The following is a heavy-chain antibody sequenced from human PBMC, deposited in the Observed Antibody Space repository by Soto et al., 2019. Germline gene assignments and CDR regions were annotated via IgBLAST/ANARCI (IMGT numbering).Heavy chain of an antibody. CDR2: TSFDGSSG. CDR1: GFTFSSSG. V-gene: IGHV3-30*18. CDR3: AKSPPAVAGYFDY. D-gene: IGHD6-19*01. J-gene: IGHJ4*02. Sequence: QVQLVESGGGVVQPGRSLRLSCAASGFTFSSSGMHWVRQAPGKGLEWVAVTSFDGSSGYYADSVRGRFTISRDNSNNKLYLQMNSLRAEDTAVYYCAKSPPAVAGYFDYWGQGTLVTVSS.